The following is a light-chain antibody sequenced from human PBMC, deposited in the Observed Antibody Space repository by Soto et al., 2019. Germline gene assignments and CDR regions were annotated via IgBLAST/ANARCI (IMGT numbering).Light chain of an antibody. CDR2: VNI. CDR3: PSYDSSLSEGV. V-gene: IGLV1-40*01. CDR1: SSNIGAGYD. Sequence: QSVLTQPPSVSGAPGQRITISCTGTSSNIGAGYDVHWYQQLPGTAPKLLIYVNINRPSGVPDRFSGSKSGTSASLTITGLQAEDEADYYCPSYDSSLSEGVFGTGTKLTVL. J-gene: IGLJ1*01.